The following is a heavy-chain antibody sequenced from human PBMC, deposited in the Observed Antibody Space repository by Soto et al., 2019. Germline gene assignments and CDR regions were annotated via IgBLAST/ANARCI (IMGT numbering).Heavy chain of an antibody. J-gene: IGHJ4*02. CDR3: ARPGSIAAAGLDY. Sequence: EVQLLESGGGLVQPGGSLRLSCAASGFTFSSYAMSWVRQAPGKGLEWVSAISGSGGSTYYAHRVKGRFTISGDNSKNTLYLQMSSLTAEDTAVYYCARPGSIAAAGLDYWGQGTLVTVSS. D-gene: IGHD6-13*01. V-gene: IGHV3-23*01. CDR1: GFTFSSYA. CDR2: ISGSGGST.